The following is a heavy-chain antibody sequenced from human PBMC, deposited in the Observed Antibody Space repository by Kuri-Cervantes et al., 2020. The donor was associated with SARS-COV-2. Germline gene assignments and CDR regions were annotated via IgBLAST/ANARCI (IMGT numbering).Heavy chain of an antibody. D-gene: IGHD2-2*01. V-gene: IGHV3-30-3*01. Sequence: GESLKISCAASGFTFGSYAMHWVRQAPGKGLEWVAVISYDGSNKYYADSVKGRFTISRDNSKNTLYLQMNSLGAEDTAVYYCARTLGEDIVVVPAATFDYWGQGTLVTVSS. CDR3: ARTLGEDIVVVPAATFDY. CDR1: GFTFGSYA. J-gene: IGHJ4*02. CDR2: ISYDGSNK.